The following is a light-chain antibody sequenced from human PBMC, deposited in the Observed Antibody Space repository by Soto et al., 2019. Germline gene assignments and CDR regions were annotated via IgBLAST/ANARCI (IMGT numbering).Light chain of an antibody. CDR1: SRDIGTYDY. J-gene: IGLJ2*01. V-gene: IGLV2-14*01. Sequence: QSALTQPASVSGSPGQSITISCTGTSRDIGTYDYVSWYQHLPGKAPKLIIYEVNNRPSGVPDRFSGSKSGNTASLTISGLQTDDEGDYYCPSYTRTTTLAVFGGGTKLTVL. CDR2: EVN. CDR3: PSYTRTTTLAV.